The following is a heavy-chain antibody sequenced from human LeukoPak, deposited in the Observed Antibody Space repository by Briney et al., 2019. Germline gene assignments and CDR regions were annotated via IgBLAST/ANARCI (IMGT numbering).Heavy chain of an antibody. CDR2: VDPADGKT. CDR1: GYTFTDYY. D-gene: IGHD6-6*01. V-gene: IGHV1-69-2*01. J-gene: IGHJ4*02. Sequence: ASVKVSCKVSGYTFTDYYMHWVQQAPGKGLEWVELVDPADGKTIYAEKFQGRVTITADTSTDTAYMELSSLRSEDTAVYYCATASIDWGQGTLVSVSS. CDR3: ATASID.